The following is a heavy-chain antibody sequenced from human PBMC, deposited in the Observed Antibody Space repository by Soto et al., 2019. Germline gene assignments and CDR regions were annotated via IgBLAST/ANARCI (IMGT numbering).Heavy chain of an antibody. D-gene: IGHD6-13*01. Sequence: SETLSLSCTVSGGSISSYYWSWIRQPPGKGLEWIGYIYYTGSTKYNPSLKSRVTISVDTSKNQFSLKLSSVTAADTAVYYCARSYSSSWYRESIQHWGQGTLVTVSS. CDR3: ARSYSSSWYRESIQH. V-gene: IGHV4-59*01. CDR2: IYYTGST. J-gene: IGHJ1*01. CDR1: GGSISSYY.